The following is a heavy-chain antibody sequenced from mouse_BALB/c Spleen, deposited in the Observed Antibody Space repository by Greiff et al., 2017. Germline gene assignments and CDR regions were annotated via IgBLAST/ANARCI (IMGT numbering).Heavy chain of an antibody. J-gene: IGHJ4*01. D-gene: IGHD2-1*01. V-gene: IGHV14-4*02. Sequence: VQLQQSGAELVRSGASVKLSCTASGFNIKDYYMHWVKQRPEQGLEWIGWIDPENGDTEYAPKSQGKATMTADTSSNTAYLQLSSLTSEDTAVYYCNADGNYYAMDYWGQGTSVTVSS. CDR2: IDPENGDT. CDR3: NADGNYYAMDY. CDR1: GFNIKDYY.